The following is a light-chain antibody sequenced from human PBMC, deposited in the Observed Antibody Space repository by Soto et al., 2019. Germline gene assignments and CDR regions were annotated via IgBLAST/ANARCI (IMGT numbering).Light chain of an antibody. CDR1: QNINNY. J-gene: IGKJ5*01. Sequence: TQKPCTLSGSVGAQITITFQASQNINNYLNWYQQKPGRAPKLLIYDASNLEAGVPSRFRGSGSGTDFTFTISRLQPEDIATYYCEPSENLPSFGQGTILDIK. V-gene: IGKV1-33*01. CDR2: DAS. CDR3: EPSENLPS.